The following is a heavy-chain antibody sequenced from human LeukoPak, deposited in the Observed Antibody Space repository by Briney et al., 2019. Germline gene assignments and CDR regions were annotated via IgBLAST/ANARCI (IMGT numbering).Heavy chain of an antibody. D-gene: IGHD1-14*01. CDR2: ISGGGGST. Sequence: GGSLRLSCAASEFTFSNYAMNWVRQAPGKGLEWVSGISGGGGSTYYADSGKGRFTISRDNSKNTLYLQMDSLRAEDTALYSCAKGSGINHYHWIDPWGQGTLVTVSS. J-gene: IGHJ5*02. CDR3: AKGSGINHYHWIDP. CDR1: EFTFSNYA. V-gene: IGHV3-23*01.